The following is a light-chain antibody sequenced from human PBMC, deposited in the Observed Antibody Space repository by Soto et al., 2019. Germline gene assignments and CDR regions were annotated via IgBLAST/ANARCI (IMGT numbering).Light chain of an antibody. V-gene: IGKV1-39*01. J-gene: IGKJ5*01. CDR1: RTIANY. CDR3: QQSYSTPIT. CDR2: GSS. Sequence: DIQMPQSPSSLSASLGDRVTITCRASRTIANYLNWYQQKPGRAPERLVYGSSRLESGVPSRFTGGGSGPHFTLTISGLQPEDFATYFCQQSYSTPITFGQGTRLEIK.